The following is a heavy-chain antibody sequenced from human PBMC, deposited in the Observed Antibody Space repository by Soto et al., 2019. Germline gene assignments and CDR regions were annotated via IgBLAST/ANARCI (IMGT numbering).Heavy chain of an antibody. CDR3: ACRYSNGSYYYMDV. J-gene: IGHJ6*03. V-gene: IGHV4-59*03. D-gene: IGHD4-4*01. CDR2: IYYSGST. Sequence: PSETLSLTCTVSGGSISSYYWSWIRQPPGKGLEWIGYIYYSGSTNYNPSLKSRVTISVDKSTSTAYMELSSLRSEDTAVYYCACRYSNGSYYYMDVWGKGTTVTVSS. CDR1: GGSISSYY.